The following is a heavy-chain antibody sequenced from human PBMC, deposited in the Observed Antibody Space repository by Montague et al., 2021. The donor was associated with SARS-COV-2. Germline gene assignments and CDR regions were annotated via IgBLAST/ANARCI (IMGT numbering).Heavy chain of an antibody. J-gene: IGHJ3*02. CDR3: ARVRGITMIVVVIGAFDI. V-gene: IGHV4-31*03. CDR1: GGSISSGGYY. Sequence: TLSLTCTVSGGSISSGGYYWSWIRQHPGKGLEWIGYIYYSGSTYYNPSLKSRVTISVDTSKNQFSLKLSSVTAADTAVYYCARVRGITMIVVVIGAFDIWGQGTMVTVS. CDR2: IYYSGST. D-gene: IGHD3-22*01.